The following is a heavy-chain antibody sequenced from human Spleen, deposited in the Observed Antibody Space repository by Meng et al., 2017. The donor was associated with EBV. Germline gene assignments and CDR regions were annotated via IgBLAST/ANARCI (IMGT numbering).Heavy chain of an antibody. CDR2: VNHNGNT. CDR1: GGSFCGWY. J-gene: IGHJ4*02. V-gene: IGHV4-34*01. CDR3: ARGSYYYDGDALGAY. Sequence: QVLRHQWAAELLQPSETLSPPSAVYGGSFCGWYWTWIRQPPGKGLEWIGEVNHNGNTNYNPSLKSRVTISVDTSENQFSLKLSSVTAADTAVYYCARGSYYYDGDALGAYWGQGTLVTVSS. D-gene: IGHD3-22*01.